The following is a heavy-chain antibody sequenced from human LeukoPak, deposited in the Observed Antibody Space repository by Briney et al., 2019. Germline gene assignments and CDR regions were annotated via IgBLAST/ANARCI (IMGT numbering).Heavy chain of an antibody. V-gene: IGHV1-24*01. J-gene: IGHJ4*02. CDR1: GYTLTELS. Sequence: VASVKVSCKVSGYTLTELSMHWVRQAPGKGLEWMGGFDPEDGETIYAQKFQGRVTMTRDTSTSTVYMELSSLRSEDTAVYYCARGVVVHEYTYGTFDYWGQGTLVTV. D-gene: IGHD5-18*01. CDR3: ARGVVVHEYTYGTFDY. CDR2: FDPEDGET.